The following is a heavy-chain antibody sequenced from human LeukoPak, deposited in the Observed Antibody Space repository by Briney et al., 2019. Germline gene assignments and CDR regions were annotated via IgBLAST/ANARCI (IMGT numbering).Heavy chain of an antibody. D-gene: IGHD3-22*01. CDR1: GYTFTSYG. Sequence: ASVKVSCKASGYTFTSYGLSWVRQAPGQGLEWMGWISPYNGNTNYAQKLQGRVTMTTDTSTSTAYMELRSLRSDDTAVYYCARTNVYYYDSSDYYPHFDYWGQGTLVTVSS. CDR3: ARTNVYYYDSSDYYPHFDY. V-gene: IGHV1-18*01. J-gene: IGHJ4*02. CDR2: ISPYNGNT.